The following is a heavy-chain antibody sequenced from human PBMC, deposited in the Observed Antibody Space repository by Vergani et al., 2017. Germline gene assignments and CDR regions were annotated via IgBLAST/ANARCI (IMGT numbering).Heavy chain of an antibody. CDR2: ISSSSSYI. J-gene: IGHJ6*02. CDR3: ARDLPHYYYYGMDV. CDR1: GFTFSSYS. Sequence: EVQLVESGGGLVKPGGSLRLSCAASGFTFSSYSMHWVRQAPGKGLEWVSSISSSSSYIYYADSVKGRFTISRDNAKNSLYLQMNSLRAEDTAVYYCARDLPHYYYYGMDVWGQGTTVTVSS. V-gene: IGHV3-21*01.